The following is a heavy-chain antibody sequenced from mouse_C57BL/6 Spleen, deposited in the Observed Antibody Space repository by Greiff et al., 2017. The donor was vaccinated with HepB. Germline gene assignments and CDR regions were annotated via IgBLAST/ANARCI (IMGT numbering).Heavy chain of an antibody. J-gene: IGHJ2*01. CDR1: GYTFTSYW. D-gene: IGHD1-1*01. V-gene: IGHV1-50*01. Sequence: VQLQQPGAELVKPGASVKLSCKASGYTFTSYWMQWVKQRPGQGLEWIGEIDPSDSYTNYNQKFKGKATLTVDTSSSTAYMQLSSLTSEDSAVYYCASPYYYGSSWGQGTTLTVSS. CDR2: IDPSDSYT. CDR3: ASPYYYGSS.